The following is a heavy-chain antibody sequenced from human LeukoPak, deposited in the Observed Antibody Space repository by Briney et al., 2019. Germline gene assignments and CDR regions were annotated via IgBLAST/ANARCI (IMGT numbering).Heavy chain of an antibody. CDR3: ARDRYCSSTSCYGFLDAFDI. V-gene: IGHV3-33*01. CDR2: IWYDGSNK. CDR1: GFTFSSYG. Sequence: PGGSLRLSCAASGFTFSSYGMHWVRQAPGKGLVWVAVIWYDGSNKYYADSVKGRFTISRDNSKNTLYLQMNSLRAEDTAVYYCARDRYCSSTSCYGFLDAFDIWGQGTMVTVSS. D-gene: IGHD2-2*01. J-gene: IGHJ3*02.